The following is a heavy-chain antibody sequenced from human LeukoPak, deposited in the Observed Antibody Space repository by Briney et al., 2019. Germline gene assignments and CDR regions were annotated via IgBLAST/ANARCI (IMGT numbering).Heavy chain of an antibody. Sequence: GRSLRLSCAASGFTFSSYAMSWVRQGPGEGLVWVSRINSDGKSTSYADSVKGRFTISRDNAKNTLYLQMNSLRAEDTAVYYCARSTSSEYDIYHFDYWGQGTLVTVSS. J-gene: IGHJ4*02. CDR2: INSDGKST. CDR1: GFTFSSYA. CDR3: ARSTSSEYDIYHFDY. D-gene: IGHD3-9*01. V-gene: IGHV3-74*01.